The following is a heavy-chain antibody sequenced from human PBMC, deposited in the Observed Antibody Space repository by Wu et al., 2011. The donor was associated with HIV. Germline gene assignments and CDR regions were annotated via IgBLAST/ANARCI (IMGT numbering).Heavy chain of an antibody. Sequence: QVQLVQSGAEVKKPGASVKVSCKASGYTFTSYGISWVRQAPGQGLEWMGWMNPNSGNTGYAQNFQGRITITRNTSMSTAYMELSSLRFEDTAVYFCARRVAASGTTLGHWGQGTLVTVSS. V-gene: IGHV1-8*03. CDR2: MNPNSGNT. CDR3: ARRVAASGTTLGH. J-gene: IGHJ4*02. D-gene: IGHD6-13*01. CDR1: GYTFTSYG.